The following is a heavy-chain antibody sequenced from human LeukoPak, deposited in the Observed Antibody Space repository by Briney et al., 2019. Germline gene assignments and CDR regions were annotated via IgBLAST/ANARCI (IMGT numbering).Heavy chain of an antibody. CDR3: ARLGKSIAARPFDY. D-gene: IGHD6-6*01. CDR1: GGSISSSSYY. V-gene: IGHV4-39*01. J-gene: IGHJ4*02. CDR2: NYYCGST. Sequence: SETLSLTCTVSGGSISSSSYYWGWIRQPPGKVLEWIGRNYYCGSTCYNPSLKSRDTISVDPSKNQFSLKLSSVTAADTAVYYCARLGKSIAARPFDYWGQGTLVTVSS.